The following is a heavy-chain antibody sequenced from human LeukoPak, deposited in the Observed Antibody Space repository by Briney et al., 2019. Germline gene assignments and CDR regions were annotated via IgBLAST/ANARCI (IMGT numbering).Heavy chain of an antibody. CDR1: GGSFSGYY. Sequence: PSETLSLTCAVYGGSFSGYYWSWIRQPPGKGLEWIGSIYYSGSTYYNPSLKSRVTISVDTSKNQFSLKLSSVTAADTAVYYCARRMTTVTKAFGYWGQGTLVTVSS. CDR3: ARRMTTVTKAFGY. CDR2: IYYSGST. D-gene: IGHD4-17*01. J-gene: IGHJ4*02. V-gene: IGHV4-34*01.